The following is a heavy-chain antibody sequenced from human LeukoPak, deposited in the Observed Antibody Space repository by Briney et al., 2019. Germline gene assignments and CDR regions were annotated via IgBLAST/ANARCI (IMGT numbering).Heavy chain of an antibody. CDR3: AKDELGYCSSTSCPGAFDI. Sequence: PGGSMRLSCAASGFTFSSYGMHWVRQAPGKGLEWEAVISYDGSNRYYADSVKGRFTISRDNSKNTLYLQMNSLRAEDTAVYYCAKDELGYCSSTSCPGAFDIWGQGTMVTVSS. CDR1: GFTFSSYG. V-gene: IGHV3-30*18. J-gene: IGHJ3*02. D-gene: IGHD2-2*01. CDR2: ISYDGSNR.